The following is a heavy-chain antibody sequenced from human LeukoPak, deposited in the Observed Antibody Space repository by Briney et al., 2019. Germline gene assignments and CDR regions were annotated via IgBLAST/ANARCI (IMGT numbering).Heavy chain of an antibody. Sequence: ASVKVSCKASGYTFTGYYMHWVRQAPGQGLEWMGWINPNSGGTNYAQKSQGWVTMTRDTSISTAYMELSRLRSDDTAVYYCARDFFAGSSSWSPLGYWGQGTLVTVSS. D-gene: IGHD6-13*01. V-gene: IGHV1-2*04. J-gene: IGHJ4*02. CDR1: GYTFTGYY. CDR3: ARDFFAGSSSWSPLGY. CDR2: INPNSGGT.